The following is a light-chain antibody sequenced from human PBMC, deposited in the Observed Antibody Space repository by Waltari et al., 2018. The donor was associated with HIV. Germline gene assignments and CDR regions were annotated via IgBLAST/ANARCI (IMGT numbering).Light chain of an antibody. V-gene: IGKV1-33*01. CDR1: QDIRNY. J-gene: IGKJ1*01. CDR2: DAS. Sequence: DIQMTQSPSSLSASEGDRVTLTCQASQDIRNYLNWFQQKPGKSPKFLIYDASNLETGVPSRFSGSGSGTEFTFTISSLQPEDIATYYCQQYDDLPRTFGQGTKVEIK. CDR3: QQYDDLPRT.